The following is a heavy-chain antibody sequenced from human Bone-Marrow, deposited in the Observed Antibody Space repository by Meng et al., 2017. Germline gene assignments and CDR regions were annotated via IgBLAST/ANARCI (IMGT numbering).Heavy chain of an antibody. CDR1: GFIFSTNA. V-gene: IGHV3-66*01. J-gene: IGHJ4*02. CDR2: IYSGGGT. CDR3: TGGEDH. Sequence: EVQLLESGGGLVQPGGSLRLSCAASGFIFSTNAMSWVRQAPGKGLEWVSVIYSGGGTDYADSVKGRFTTSRDSSKNTMYLQMNNLRADDTAMYYCTGGEDHWGQGTLVTVSS.